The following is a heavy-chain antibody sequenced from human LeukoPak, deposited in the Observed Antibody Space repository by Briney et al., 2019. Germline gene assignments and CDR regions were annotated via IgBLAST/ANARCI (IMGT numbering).Heavy chain of an antibody. Sequence: SETLSLTCTVSGGSISSGGYYWSWIRQHPGKGLEWFGYIYYSGSTYYNPSLKSRVTISVDTSKNQFSLKLSSVTAADTAVYYCARFQLDNWFDPWGQGTLVTVSS. D-gene: IGHD1-1*01. CDR1: GGSISSGGYY. CDR2: IYYSGST. CDR3: ARFQLDNWFDP. V-gene: IGHV4-31*03. J-gene: IGHJ5*02.